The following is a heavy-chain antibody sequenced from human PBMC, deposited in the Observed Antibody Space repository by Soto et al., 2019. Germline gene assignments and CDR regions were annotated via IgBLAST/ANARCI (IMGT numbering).Heavy chain of an antibody. Sequence: SQTLSLTCVISGDSVASKGDCWNWIRQSPSRGLQWLGRIYYRSKWFHDYAASVESRMAINPDTSRNQFSLQLNYVTPEDTAVYYCARVHCSAGTCLDGLDFWGQGTTVTVSS. CDR1: GDSVASKGDC. J-gene: IGHJ6*02. V-gene: IGHV6-1*01. CDR3: ARVHCSAGTCLDGLDF. D-gene: IGHD2-15*01. CDR2: IYYRSKWFH.